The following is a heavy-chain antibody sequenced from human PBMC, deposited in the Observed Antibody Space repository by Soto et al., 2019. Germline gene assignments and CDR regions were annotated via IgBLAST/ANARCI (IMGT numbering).Heavy chain of an antibody. CDR1: GGSISSYY. D-gene: IGHD5-12*01. CDR3: ARVGRAGYMWHWYFDL. J-gene: IGHJ2*01. CDR2: IYYSGST. Sequence: QVQLQESGPGLVKPSETLSLTCTVSGGSISSYYWSWIRQPPGKGLEWIGYIYYSGSTNYNPSLKRRVTISVDTSKNPFSLKLSSVPAADTAVYYCARVGRAGYMWHWYFDLWGRGTLVTVSS. V-gene: IGHV4-59*01.